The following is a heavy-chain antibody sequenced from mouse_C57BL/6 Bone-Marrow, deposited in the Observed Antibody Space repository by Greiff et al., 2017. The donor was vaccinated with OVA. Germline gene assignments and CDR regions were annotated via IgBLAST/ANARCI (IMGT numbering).Heavy chain of an antibody. Sequence: EVKLVESGPGLAKPSQTLSLTCSVPGYSITSDYWNWIRKFPGNKLEYMGYISYSGSTYYNPSLKSRISITRDTSKNQYYLQLNSVTSEDTATYYCARDYGSSFYWYFDVWGTGTTVTVSS. V-gene: IGHV3-8*01. J-gene: IGHJ1*03. CDR1: GYSITSDY. D-gene: IGHD1-1*01. CDR2: ISYSGST. CDR3: ARDYGSSFYWYFDV.